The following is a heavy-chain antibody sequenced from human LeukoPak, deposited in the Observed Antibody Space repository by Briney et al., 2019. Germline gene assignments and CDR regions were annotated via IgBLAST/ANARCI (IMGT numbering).Heavy chain of an antibody. V-gene: IGHV3-7*05. J-gene: IGHJ4*02. CDR1: GFTFSSYW. D-gene: IGHD3-10*01. Sequence: GGSLRLSCADSGFTFSSYWMSWVRQAPGKGLEWVANINQDGSEKYFVDSVRGRFSISRDNAKNSLYLQMNSLRAEDTAVYYCARSHESFASGSGDYWGQGTLVTVSS. CDR2: INQDGSEK. CDR3: ARSHESFASGSGDY.